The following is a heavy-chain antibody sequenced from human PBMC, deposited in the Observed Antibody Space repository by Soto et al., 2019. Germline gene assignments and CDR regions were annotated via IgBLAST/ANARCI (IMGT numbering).Heavy chain of an antibody. CDR1: GGSISVSY. CDR2: VYYTGST. J-gene: IGHJ4*02. CDR3: ARSVAVPGAHIDY. Sequence: SETLALTCSISGGSISVSYWSWIRQSPGKGLEWLGYVYYTGSTNYSPSLRSRVSISVDTSKNEFSLRLSSVTAADTAVYFCARSVAVPGAHIDYWGQGTQVTVPQ. D-gene: IGHD6-19*01. V-gene: IGHV4-59*01.